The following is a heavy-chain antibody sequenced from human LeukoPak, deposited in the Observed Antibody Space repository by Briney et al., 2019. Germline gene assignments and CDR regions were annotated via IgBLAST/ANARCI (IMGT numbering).Heavy chain of an antibody. D-gene: IGHD5-18*01. J-gene: IGHJ4*02. V-gene: IGHV1-69*05. CDR1: GGTFSSYA. Sequence: SVKVSCKASGGTFSSYAISWVRQAPGQGLEWMGRIIPIFGTANYAQKFQGRVTITTDESTSTAYMELSTLRSEDTAVYYCARANGYSYGFDYWGQGTLVTVSS. CDR2: IIPIFGTA. CDR3: ARANGYSYGFDY.